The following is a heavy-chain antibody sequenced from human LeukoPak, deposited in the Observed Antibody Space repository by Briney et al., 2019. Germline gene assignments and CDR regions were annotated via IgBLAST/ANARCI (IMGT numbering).Heavy chain of an antibody. V-gene: IGHV3-30-3*01. CDR3: AGDNYCSSTSCYLYYYYYGMDV. D-gene: IGHD2-2*01. Sequence: GGSLRPSCAASGFTFSSYAMHWVRQAPGKGLEWVAVISYDGSNKYYADSVKGRFTISRDNSKNTLYLQMNSLRAEDTAVYYCAGDNYCSSTSCYLYYYYYGMDVWGQGTTVTVSS. J-gene: IGHJ6*02. CDR1: GFTFSSYA. CDR2: ISYDGSNK.